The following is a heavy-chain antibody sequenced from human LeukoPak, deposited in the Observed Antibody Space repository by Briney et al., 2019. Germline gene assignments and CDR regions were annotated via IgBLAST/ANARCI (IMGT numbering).Heavy chain of an antibody. Sequence: SETLSLTCTVSGGSISSYYWSWIRLPPGEGLEWIGYIYYSGGTNYNPSLKSRVTISVDTSKNQFSLKLSSVTAADTAVYYCARHALSPIAAAANAYYFDYWGQGTLVTVSS. CDR1: GGSISSYY. D-gene: IGHD6-13*01. J-gene: IGHJ4*02. CDR2: IYYSGGT. V-gene: IGHV4-59*08. CDR3: ARHALSPIAAAANAYYFDY.